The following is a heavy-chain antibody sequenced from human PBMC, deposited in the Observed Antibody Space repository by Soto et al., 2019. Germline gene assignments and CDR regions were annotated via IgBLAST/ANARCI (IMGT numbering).Heavy chain of an antibody. V-gene: IGHV4-31*03. D-gene: IGHD6-6*01. CDR3: AGEGAAPYYYYGMDV. Sequence: QVQLQESGPGLVKPSQTLSLTCTVSGGSISSGGYFWSWIRQHPGKGLEWIGFIYYSGSTYYNPSLKSRVTISVDTSKNQFSLQLSSVTAADTAVYYCAGEGAAPYYYYGMDVWGQGTTVTVSS. CDR1: GGSISSGGYF. J-gene: IGHJ6*02. CDR2: IYYSGST.